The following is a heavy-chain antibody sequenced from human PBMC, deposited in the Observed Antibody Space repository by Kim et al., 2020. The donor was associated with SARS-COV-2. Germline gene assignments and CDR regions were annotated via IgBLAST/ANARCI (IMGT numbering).Heavy chain of an antibody. V-gene: IGHV1-18*01. CDR1: GYTFTSYG. CDR2: ISAYNGNT. CDR3: ARESGGWNWNFGGGDAFDI. Sequence: ASVKVSCKASGYTFTSYGISWVRQAPGQGLEWMGWISAYNGNTNYAQKLQGRVTMTTDTSTSTAYMELRSLRSDDTAVYYCARESGGWNWNFGGGDAFDIWGQGTMVTVSS. D-gene: IGHD1-7*01. J-gene: IGHJ3*02.